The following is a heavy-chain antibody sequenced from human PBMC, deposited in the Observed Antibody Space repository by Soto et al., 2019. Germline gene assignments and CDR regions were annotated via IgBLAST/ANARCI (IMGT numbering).Heavy chain of an antibody. CDR2: INHSGTT. V-gene: IGHV4-34*01. CDR3: ATYGANSHY. J-gene: IGHJ4*02. CDR1: GGSFSFSY. D-gene: IGHD4-17*01. Sequence: SETLSLTWAVYGGSFSFSYWSWIRQPPGKGLEWIGEINHSGTTNYNPSLKSRVTISVDTSKNQFSLKLSSVTAADTALYFCATYGANSHYWGQGTLVTVSS.